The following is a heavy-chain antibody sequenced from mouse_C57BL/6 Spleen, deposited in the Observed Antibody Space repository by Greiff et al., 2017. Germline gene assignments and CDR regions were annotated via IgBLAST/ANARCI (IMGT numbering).Heavy chain of an antibody. CDR1: GYAFSSSW. D-gene: IGHD1-3*01. V-gene: IGHV1-82*01. CDR3: ARNGVYDAMDY. CDR2: IYPGDGDT. Sequence: QVQLQQSGPELVKPGASVKISCKASGYAFSSSWMNWVKQRPGKGLEWIGRIYPGDGDTNYNGKFKGKATLTADKSSSTAYMQLSSLTSEDSAVYFCARNGVYDAMDYWGQGTSVTVSS. J-gene: IGHJ4*01.